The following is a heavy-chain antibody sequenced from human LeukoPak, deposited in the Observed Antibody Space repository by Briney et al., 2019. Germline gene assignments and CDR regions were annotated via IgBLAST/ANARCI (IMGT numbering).Heavy chain of an antibody. D-gene: IGHD3-9*01. CDR2: NYYSGST. J-gene: IGHJ4*02. Sequence: SETLSLTCTVSGGSISPYYWSWIRQPPGKGLEWIGYNYYSGSTNYNPSLKSRVTISVDTSKNQFSLKLSSVTAADTAVYYCARGGFDILTGYYFNYWGQGTLVTVSS. V-gene: IGHV4-59*01. CDR1: GGSISPYY. CDR3: ARGGFDILTGYYFNY.